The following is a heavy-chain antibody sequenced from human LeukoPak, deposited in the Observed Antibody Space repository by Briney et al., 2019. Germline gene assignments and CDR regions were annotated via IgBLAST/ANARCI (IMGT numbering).Heavy chain of an antibody. V-gene: IGHV1-69*04. CDR1: GGTFSSYA. D-gene: IGHD4-23*01. CDR2: IIPILGIA. CDR3: ARDKYGGLQGIDY. Sequence: GASVKVSCKASGGTFSSYAISWVRQAPGQGLEWMGRIIPILGIANYAQKFQGRVTITADKSTSTAYMELSSLRSEDTAVYYCARDKYGGLQGIDYWGQGTLVTVSS. J-gene: IGHJ4*02.